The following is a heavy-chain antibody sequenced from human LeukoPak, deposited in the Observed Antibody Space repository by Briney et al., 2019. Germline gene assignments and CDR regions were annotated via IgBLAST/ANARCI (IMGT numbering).Heavy chain of an antibody. CDR1: GGSISSSSYY. J-gene: IGHJ4*02. V-gene: IGHV4-39*01. D-gene: IGHD6-13*01. CDR2: IYYSGST. Sequence: KPSETLSLTCTVSGGSISSSSYYWGWIRQPPGKGLEWIGSIYYSGSTYYNPSLKSRVTISVDTSKNQFSLKLSSVTAADTAVYYCARQDGYSSSWPFDYWGQGTLVTVSS. CDR3: ARQDGYSSSWPFDY.